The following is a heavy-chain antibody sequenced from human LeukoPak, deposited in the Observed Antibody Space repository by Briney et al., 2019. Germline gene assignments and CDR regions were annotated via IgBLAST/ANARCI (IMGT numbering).Heavy chain of an antibody. CDR2: ICDSGGST. V-gene: IGHV3-23*01. D-gene: IGHD1-26*01. Sequence: PGGSLRLSCAGSGFTFTSYAMSWLRQAPGKGLEWVSAICDSGGSTYYASSVKGRFTISRDNSKNPMYLQMNSLRAEDTAIYYYAKRDTTYWGQGTLVTVSS. CDR1: GFTFTSYA. J-gene: IGHJ4*02. CDR3: AKRDTTY.